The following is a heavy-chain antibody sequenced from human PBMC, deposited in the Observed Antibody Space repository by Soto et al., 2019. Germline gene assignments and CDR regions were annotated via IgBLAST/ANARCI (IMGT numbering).Heavy chain of an antibody. Sequence: QVQLVQSGAEVRKPGASVKISCKASGYTFTSYYLHWVRQAPGQGLEWMGIINPGGGTTTSAQKFQVRITMTSDTFTSTVSMELSSLRSEDTAVYYCARDRRADSSSWYGRNWFDPWGQGTLVTVSS. J-gene: IGHJ5*02. CDR1: GYTFTSYY. CDR3: ARDRRADSSSWYGRNWFDP. V-gene: IGHV1-46*01. CDR2: INPGGGTT. D-gene: IGHD3-22*01.